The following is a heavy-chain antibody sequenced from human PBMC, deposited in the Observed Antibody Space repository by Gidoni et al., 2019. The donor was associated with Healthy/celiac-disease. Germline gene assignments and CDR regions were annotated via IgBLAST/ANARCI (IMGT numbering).Heavy chain of an antibody. D-gene: IGHD3-22*01. V-gene: IGHV3-64D*09. CDR2: SSSNGGST. CDR1: GFTFRSYS. J-gene: IGHJ3*02. CDR3: VKDGPYYYDSSGVRAFDI. Sequence: EVQLVESGGGLVQPGGSLRLSCSSSGFTFRSYSMHWVRQAPGKGLEYVSASSSNGGSTYYADSVKGRFTISRDNSKNTLYLQMSSLRAEDTAVYYCVKDGPYYYDSSGVRAFDIWGQGTMVTVSS.